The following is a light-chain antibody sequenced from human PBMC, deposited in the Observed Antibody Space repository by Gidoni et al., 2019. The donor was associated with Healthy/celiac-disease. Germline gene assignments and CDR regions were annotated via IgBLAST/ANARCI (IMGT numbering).Light chain of an antibody. CDR3: QQSYSTPFT. CDR1: QSVLYSSNNKNY. CDR2: WAS. Sequence: DIVMTQSPDFLAVSLGERATINCKSSQSVLYSSNNKNYLAWYQQKPGQPPKLLIYWASTRESGVPDRFRGSGSGTDFTLTISSLQAEDVAVYYCQQSYSTPFTFGQGTKLEIK. J-gene: IGKJ2*01. V-gene: IGKV4-1*01.